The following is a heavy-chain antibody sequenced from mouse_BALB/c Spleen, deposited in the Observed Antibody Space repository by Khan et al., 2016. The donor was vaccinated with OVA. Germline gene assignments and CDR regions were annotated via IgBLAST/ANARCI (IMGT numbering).Heavy chain of an antibody. Sequence: EVELVESGGGLVKPGGSLKLSCAASGFSFSDYYMYWIRQNPEKRLEWVATISDGGGSTYYPDSAKGRFTISRDNAKSNLYLQMSSLKSEDTAIYYCARAGYGGFGYWDQGTLVTVSA. CDR1: GFSFSDYY. V-gene: IGHV5-4*02. CDR3: ARAGYGGFGY. D-gene: IGHD1-1*02. CDR2: ISDGGGST. J-gene: IGHJ3*01.